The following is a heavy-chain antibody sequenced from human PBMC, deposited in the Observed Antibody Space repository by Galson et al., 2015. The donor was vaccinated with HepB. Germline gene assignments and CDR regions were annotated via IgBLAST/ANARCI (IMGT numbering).Heavy chain of an antibody. V-gene: IGHV3-15*01. CDR2: IKSTTDGGTT. D-gene: IGHD3-22*01. CDR1: GFTFSNAW. Sequence: SLRLSCAASGFTFSNAWMTWVRQAPGKRLEWVGRIKSTTDGGTTDYAAPVKARFTISSDDSKNTLYLQITSLKTEDTAVYYCTTSRYYDSSGHWAHPVWGQGTTVTVSS. CDR3: TTSRYYDSSGHWAHPV. J-gene: IGHJ6*01.